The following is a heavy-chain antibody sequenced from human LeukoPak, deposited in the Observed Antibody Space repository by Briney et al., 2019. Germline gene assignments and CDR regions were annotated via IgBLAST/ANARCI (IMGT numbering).Heavy chain of an antibody. CDR3: ARGRSPVLLWFGELRSFDY. V-gene: IGHV3-21*01. J-gene: IGHJ4*02. Sequence: GGSLRLSCAASGFTFSSYSMNWVRQAPGKGLEWFSSISSSSSYIYYADSVKGRFTISRDNAKNSLYLQMNSLRAEDTAVYYCARGRSPVLLWFGELRSFDYWGQGTLVTVSS. D-gene: IGHD3-10*01. CDR1: GFTFSSYS. CDR2: ISSSSSYI.